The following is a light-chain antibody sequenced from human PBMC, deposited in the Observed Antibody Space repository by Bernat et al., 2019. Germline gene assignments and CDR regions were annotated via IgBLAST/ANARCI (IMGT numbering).Light chain of an antibody. Sequence: QSVLTQPPSASGAPGQTITISCSGSSSNIGSNYVYWYQHLPGTAPKLLIYWNSKRPSGVPDRFSGSKSGTSASQAISGLRSEDEADYYCATWEDSLSVYVFGTGTEVTVL. V-gene: IGLV1-47*01. J-gene: IGLJ1*01. CDR3: ATWEDSLSVYV. CDR1: SSNIGSNY. CDR2: WNS.